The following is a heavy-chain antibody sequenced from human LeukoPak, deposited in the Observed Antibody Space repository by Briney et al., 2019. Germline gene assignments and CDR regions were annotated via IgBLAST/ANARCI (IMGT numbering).Heavy chain of an antibody. J-gene: IGHJ4*02. CDR3: ARESGYGSGSYPDY. CDR2: ISSSSSYI. CDR1: GFTFSGYS. Sequence: GGSLRLSCAASGFTFSGYSMNWVRQAPGKGLEWVSSISSSSSYIFYADSVKGRFTISRDNAKNSLYLQMNSLRAEDTAVYYCARESGYGSGSYPDYWGQGTLVTVSS. D-gene: IGHD3-10*01. V-gene: IGHV3-21*01.